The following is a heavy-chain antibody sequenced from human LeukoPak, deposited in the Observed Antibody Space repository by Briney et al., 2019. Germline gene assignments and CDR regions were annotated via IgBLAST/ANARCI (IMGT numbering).Heavy chain of an antibody. J-gene: IGHJ3*02. V-gene: IGHV1-46*01. CDR3: ARSHFTIDAFDI. Sequence: ASVKVSCKASGYTFTSYYMHWVRQAPGQGLEWMGIINPSGGSTSYAQKFQGRVTMTRDMSTSTVYMELSSLRSEDTAVYYCARSHFTIDAFDIWGQGTMVTVSS. CDR2: INPSGGST. D-gene: IGHD3-10*01. CDR1: GYTFTSYY.